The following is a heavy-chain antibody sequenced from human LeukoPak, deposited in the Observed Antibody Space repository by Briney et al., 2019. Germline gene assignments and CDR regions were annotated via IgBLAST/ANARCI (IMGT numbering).Heavy chain of an antibody. V-gene: IGHV1-46*01. Sequence: ASVKVSCKASGGTFSSYAISWVRQAPGQGLEWMGIINPSGGSTSYAQKFQGRVTMTRDTSTSTVYMELSSLRSEDAAVYYCARELVGGFDYWGQGTLVTVSS. D-gene: IGHD1-26*01. CDR3: ARELVGGFDY. CDR1: GGTFSSYA. J-gene: IGHJ4*02. CDR2: INPSGGST.